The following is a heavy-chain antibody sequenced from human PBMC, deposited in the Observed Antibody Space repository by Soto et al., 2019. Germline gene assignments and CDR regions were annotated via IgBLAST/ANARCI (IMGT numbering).Heavy chain of an antibody. V-gene: IGHV3-30*04. CDR1: GFNFSSYA. Sequence: PGGSLRLSCAASGFNFSSYAMHWVRQAPGKGLEWVAVISYDGGKKYYADSVKGRFTISRDNSKNTLYLQMNSLRAEDTAVYYCARDRGYSSSSFVDYWGQGTLVTVSS. CDR2: ISYDGGKK. D-gene: IGHD6-6*01. J-gene: IGHJ4*02. CDR3: ARDRGYSSSSFVDY.